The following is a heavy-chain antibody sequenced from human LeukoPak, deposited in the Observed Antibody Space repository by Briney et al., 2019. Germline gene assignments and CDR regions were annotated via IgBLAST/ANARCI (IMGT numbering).Heavy chain of an antibody. V-gene: IGHV1-69*05. D-gene: IGHD1-26*01. CDR3: ARVGDSGSYSGAFDI. J-gene: IGHJ3*02. CDR2: IIPIFGTA. CDR1: GGTFSSYA. Sequence: SAKVSCKASGGTFSSYAISWVRQAPGQGLEWMGGIIPIFGTANYAQKFQGRVTITTDESTSTAYMELSSLRSEDTAVYYCARVGDSGSYSGAFDIWGQGTMVTVSS.